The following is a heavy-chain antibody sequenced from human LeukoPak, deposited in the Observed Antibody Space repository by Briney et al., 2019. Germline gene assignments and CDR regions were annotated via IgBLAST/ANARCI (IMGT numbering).Heavy chain of an antibody. CDR2: ISWNSGRI. D-gene: IGHD1-26*01. CDR1: GFTFDDHA. V-gene: IGHV3-9*01. CDR3: VKATGSQPRAGAFDF. Sequence: GGSLRLSCAASGFTFDDHAMNWVRQAPGRGLEWGPGISWNSGRIGYADSVKGRFTISRDNTKNSLDLQVSSLRTEDTALYYCVKATGSQPRAGAFDFWGQGTRVTVSP. J-gene: IGHJ3*01.